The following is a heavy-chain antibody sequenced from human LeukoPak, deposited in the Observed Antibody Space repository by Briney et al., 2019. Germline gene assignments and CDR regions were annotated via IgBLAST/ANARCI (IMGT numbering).Heavy chain of an antibody. Sequence: GASVKVSRKTSGYTFTAYYIHWVRQAPGQGLEWMGWIDPNSGGANYAHNFQGRVTMTRDTSISTAYMELSSLRSDDTAVFYCARLGQWLGDYMDIWGKGTTVTVSS. CDR3: ARLGQWLGDYMDI. CDR2: IDPNSGGA. J-gene: IGHJ6*03. D-gene: IGHD6-19*01. CDR1: GYTFTAYY. V-gene: IGHV1-2*02.